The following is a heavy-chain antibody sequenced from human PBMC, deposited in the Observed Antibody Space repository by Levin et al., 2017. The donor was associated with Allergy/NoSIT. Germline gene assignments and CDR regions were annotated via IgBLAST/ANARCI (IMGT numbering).Heavy chain of an antibody. J-gene: IGHJ3*01. CDR1: GITFSSYN. Sequence: LSLTCAASGITFSSYNMHWVRQAPGKGLEWVALISYDGINKYYADSVKGRFTISRDNSKNTLYLQMNSLRAEDTAVYYCGSEGSWAAFDVWGQGTMVTVSS. D-gene: IGHD7-27*01. CDR3: GSEGSWAAFDV. CDR2: ISYDGINK. V-gene: IGHV3-30*03.